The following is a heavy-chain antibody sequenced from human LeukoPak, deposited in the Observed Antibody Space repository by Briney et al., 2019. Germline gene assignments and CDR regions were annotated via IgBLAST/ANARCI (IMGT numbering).Heavy chain of an antibody. Sequence: SEILSLTCTVSGGSISSTTYYWGWLRQPPGTGLEWIGTIYYSGTTYYNPSLKSRVTISVDTSKNQFSLELSSMTAADTAVYYCARGPTLKYFHHWGQGTLVPVSS. J-gene: IGHJ1*01. V-gene: IGHV4-39*02. CDR3: ARGPTLKYFHH. CDR2: IYYSGTT. CDR1: GGSISSTTYY.